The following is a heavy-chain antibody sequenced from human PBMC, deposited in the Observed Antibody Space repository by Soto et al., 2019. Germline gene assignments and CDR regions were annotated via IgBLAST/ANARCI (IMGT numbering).Heavy chain of an antibody. J-gene: IGHJ4*02. CDR2: ISYDGSNK. CDR3: ARVPAATNPTDY. V-gene: IGHV3-30-3*01. Sequence: QVQLVESGGGVVQPGRSLRLSCAASGFTFSSYAMHWVRQAPGKGLEWVAVISYDGSNKYYADSVKGRFTISRDNSKHTLYLQMNGLRAEETAVYYCARVPAATNPTDYWGQGTLVTVSS. CDR1: GFTFSSYA. D-gene: IGHD2-2*01.